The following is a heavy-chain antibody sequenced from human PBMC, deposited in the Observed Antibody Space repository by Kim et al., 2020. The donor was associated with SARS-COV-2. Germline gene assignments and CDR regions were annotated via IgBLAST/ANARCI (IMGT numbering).Heavy chain of an antibody. CDR1: GGTFSSYA. CDR2: IIPIFGTA. V-gene: IGHV1-69*13. D-gene: IGHD3-10*01. J-gene: IGHJ6*02. CDR3: ARWGSGSYYNSYYYYGMDV. Sequence: SVKVSCKASGGTFSSYAISWVRQAPGQGLEWMGGIIPIFGTANYAQKFQGRVTITADESTSTAYMELSSLRSEDTAVYYCARWGSGSYYNSYYYYGMDVLGQGTTVTVSS.